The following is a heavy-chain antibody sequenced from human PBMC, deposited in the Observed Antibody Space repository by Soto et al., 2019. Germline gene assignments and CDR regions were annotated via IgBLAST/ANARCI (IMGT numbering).Heavy chain of an antibody. Sequence: ASVKVSCKASGYTFTGYYMHWVRQAPGQGLEWMGGFDPEDGETIYAQKFQGRVTMTEDTSTDTAYMELSSLRSEDTAVYYCATHLGYVWGQGTTVTVSS. CDR2: FDPEDGET. J-gene: IGHJ6*02. CDR3: ATHLGYV. V-gene: IGHV1-24*01. CDR1: GYTFTGYY. D-gene: IGHD7-27*01.